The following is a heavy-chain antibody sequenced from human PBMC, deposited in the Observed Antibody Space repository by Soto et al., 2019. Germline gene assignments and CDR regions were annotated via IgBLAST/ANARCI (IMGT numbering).Heavy chain of an antibody. Sequence: GGSLRLSCAASGFTFSSYEMSWVRQAPGKGLEWVSYISSSGSTIYYADSVKGRFTISRDNAKNSLYLQMNSLRAEDTAVYYCARDPITIFGVTDYYGMDVWGQGTTVTVSS. V-gene: IGHV3-48*03. J-gene: IGHJ6*02. CDR3: ARDPITIFGVTDYYGMDV. CDR1: GFTFSSYE. CDR2: ISSSGSTI. D-gene: IGHD3-3*01.